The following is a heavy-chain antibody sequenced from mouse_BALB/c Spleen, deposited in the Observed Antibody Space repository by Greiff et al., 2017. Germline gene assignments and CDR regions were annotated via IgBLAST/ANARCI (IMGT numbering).Heavy chain of an antibody. V-gene: IGHV3-2*02. CDR3: ARSRKTFYAMDY. CDR1: GYSITSDYA. J-gene: IGHJ4*01. Sequence: EVQRVESGPGLVKPSQSLSLTCTVTGYSITSDYAWNWIRQFPGNKLEWMGYISYSGSTSYNPSLKSRISITRDTSKNQFFLQLNSVTTEDTATYYCARSRKTFYAMDYWGQGTSVTVSS. CDR2: ISYSGST.